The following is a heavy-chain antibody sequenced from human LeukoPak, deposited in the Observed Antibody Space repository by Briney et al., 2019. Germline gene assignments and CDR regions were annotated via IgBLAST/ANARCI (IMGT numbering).Heavy chain of an antibody. CDR1: GGSISSYC. V-gene: IGHV4-59*08. Sequence: PSETLSLTCTVSGGSISSYCWSWIRQPPGKGLEWIANICNTGSTNYNPSLKSRATISLDTSKNQFSLKLTSVTAADTAVYYCARRGFFDYRGQGTLVTVSS. J-gene: IGHJ4*02. CDR2: ICNTGST. CDR3: ARRGFFDY.